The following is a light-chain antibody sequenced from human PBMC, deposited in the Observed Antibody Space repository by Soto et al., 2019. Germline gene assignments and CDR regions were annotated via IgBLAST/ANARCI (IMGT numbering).Light chain of an antibody. CDR2: SNN. CDR3: AAWDGSLDGSFV. V-gene: IGLV1-47*02. CDR1: RSNIGTNS. Sequence: QSVLTQPPSASGTPGQSVSISCSGSRSNIGTNSVNWYQQLPGTAPKLVIYSNNQRPSGVPDRFSGSKSGTSASLAISGLRSEDEADYFCAAWDGSLDGSFVFGTGTKVTVL. J-gene: IGLJ1*01.